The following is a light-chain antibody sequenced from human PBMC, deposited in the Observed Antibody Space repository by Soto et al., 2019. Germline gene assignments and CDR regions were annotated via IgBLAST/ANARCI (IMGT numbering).Light chain of an antibody. CDR2: ENN. CDR3: GTWDSSLSGEV. CDR1: SSNIGNNY. Sequence: SVLTQPPSVSAAPGQKVTIPCTGSSSNIGNNYVSWYQQLPGTAPKLLIYENNKRPSGIPDRFSGSKSGTSATLGITGLQTGDEADYYCGTWDSSLSGEVFGGGTKLTVL. V-gene: IGLV1-51*02. J-gene: IGLJ3*02.